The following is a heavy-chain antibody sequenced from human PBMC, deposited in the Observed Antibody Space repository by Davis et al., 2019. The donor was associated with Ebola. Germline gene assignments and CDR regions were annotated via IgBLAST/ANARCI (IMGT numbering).Heavy chain of an antibody. Sequence: PGGSLRLSCAASGFTVSSNYISWVRHAPGKGLEWFSVIYSGCSTYYADSVKGRFTISRDNSKNTLYLQMNSLRAEDKAVYYCARDTIEYSSSSLFYYYALDVWGKGTTVTVSS. CDR2: IYSGCST. D-gene: IGHD6-6*01. CDR3: ARDTIEYSSSSLFYYYALDV. J-gene: IGHJ6*04. V-gene: IGHV3-53*01. CDR1: GFTVSSNY.